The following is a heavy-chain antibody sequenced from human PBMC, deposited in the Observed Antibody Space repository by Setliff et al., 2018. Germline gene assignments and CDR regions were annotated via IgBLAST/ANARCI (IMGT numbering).Heavy chain of an antibody. Sequence: GGSLRLSCAASGLTFSTYSMHWVRQAPGKGLEWVSSISPSSIYIYYADSVKGRFTISRDNAENSLYLQMNSLRAEDTAVYYCARSESCGSTHCSPYDYWGQGTLVTVSS. D-gene: IGHD2-2*01. CDR2: ISPSSIYI. CDR1: GLTFSTYS. J-gene: IGHJ4*02. V-gene: IGHV3-21*01. CDR3: ARSESCGSTHCSPYDY.